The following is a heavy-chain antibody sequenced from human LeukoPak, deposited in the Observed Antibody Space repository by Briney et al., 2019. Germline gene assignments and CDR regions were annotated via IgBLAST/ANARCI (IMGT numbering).Heavy chain of an antibody. CDR1: GYTFTSHG. CDR3: ARDRRNYDSSGYYYKEEYYFDY. J-gene: IGHJ4*02. D-gene: IGHD3-22*01. V-gene: IGHV1-18*01. Sequence: ASVKVSCKASGYTFTSHGISWVRQAPGQGLEWMGWISAYNGNTHYAQKLQGRVTMTTDTSTSTAYMELRSLRSDDTAVYYCARDRRNYDSSGYYYKEEYYFDYWGQGTLVTVSS. CDR2: ISAYNGNT.